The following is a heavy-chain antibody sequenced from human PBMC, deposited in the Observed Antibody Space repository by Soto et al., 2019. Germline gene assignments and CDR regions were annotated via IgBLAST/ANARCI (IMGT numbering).Heavy chain of an antibody. CDR3: ARDRATKRVLRYPWYYGMDV. V-gene: IGHV3-11*01. D-gene: IGHD3-9*01. J-gene: IGHJ6*02. CDR1: GFTFSDYY. CDR2: ISSSGSTI. Sequence: GGSLRLSCAASGFTFSDYYMSWIRPAPGKGLEWVSYISSSGSTIYYADSVKGRFTISRDNAKNSLYLQMNSLRAEDKAVDYCARDRATKRVLRYPWYYGMDVWGQGTTVTVSS.